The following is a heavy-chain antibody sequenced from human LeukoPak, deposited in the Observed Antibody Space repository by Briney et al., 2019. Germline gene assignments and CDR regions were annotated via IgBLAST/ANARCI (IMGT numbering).Heavy chain of an antibody. CDR3: ARDGILGSHDY. J-gene: IGHJ4*02. V-gene: IGHV3-74*01. Sequence: GGSLRLSCGASGFTLSNYWMHWVRQVPGKGLVWVSHITSDGSGTSYADSVKGRFTISRDIPKNTSYLQMNSLRAEDTAVYYCARDGILGSHDYWGQGTLVTVSS. CDR1: GFTLSNYW. D-gene: IGHD2-15*01. CDR2: ITSDGSGT.